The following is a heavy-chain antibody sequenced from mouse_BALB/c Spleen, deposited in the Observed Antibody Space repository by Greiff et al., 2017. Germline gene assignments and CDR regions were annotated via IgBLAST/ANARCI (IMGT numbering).Heavy chain of an antibody. CDR1: GFSLTGYG. CDR2: IWVDGST. Sequence: QGQLKESGPGLVALSQSLSITCTVSGFSLTGYGVNWVRQPPGKGLEWLGMIWVDGSTDYNSALKSRLSISKDNSKSQVFLKMNSLQTDDTARYYCARDGDSSGYFAYWGQGTLVTVSA. CDR3: ARDGDSSGYFAY. D-gene: IGHD3-2*01. J-gene: IGHJ3*01. V-gene: IGHV2-6-7*01.